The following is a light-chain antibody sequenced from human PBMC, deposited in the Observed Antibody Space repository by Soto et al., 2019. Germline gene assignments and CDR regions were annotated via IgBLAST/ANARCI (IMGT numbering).Light chain of an antibody. V-gene: IGKV1-5*01. CDR2: DAS. CDR1: QSISSW. CDR3: QQYYSYPLGWT. Sequence: DIQMTQSPSTLSASVGDRVTITCRAIQSISSWLAWYQQKPGKAPKLLIYDASSLQSGVPSRFSGSGSGTDFTLTISCLQSEDFATYYCQQYYSYPLGWTFGQGTKVDIK. J-gene: IGKJ1*01.